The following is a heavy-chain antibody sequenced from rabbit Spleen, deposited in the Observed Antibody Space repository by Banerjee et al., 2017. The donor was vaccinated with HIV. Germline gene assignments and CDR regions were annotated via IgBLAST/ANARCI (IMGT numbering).Heavy chain of an antibody. D-gene: IGHD8-1*01. V-gene: IGHV1S40*01. CDR2: INTATGKA. J-gene: IGHJ6*01. CDR3: ARDTGSSFSSYGMDL. CDR1: GFSFSSSDY. Sequence: QSLEESGGDQVKPGASLTLTCTASGFSFSSSDYMCWVRQAPGKGLEWIACINTATGKAVYASWAKGRFTISKTSSTTVTLQMTSLTAADTATYFCARDTGSSFSSYGMDLWGQGTLVTVS.